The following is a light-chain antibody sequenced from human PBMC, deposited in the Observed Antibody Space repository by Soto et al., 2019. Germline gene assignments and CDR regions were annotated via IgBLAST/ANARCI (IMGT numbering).Light chain of an antibody. Sequence: QYVLTQPPSASGFPGQSVTISCTGTSSDVGGYNYISWYQHHPGKAPKLMIYEVSQRPSGVTDRFSGSQSGNTASLTVSGLQAEDEADYYCTSYAGSNNRGVFGSGTKVTVL. J-gene: IGLJ1*01. CDR2: EVS. V-gene: IGLV2-8*01. CDR1: SSDVGGYNY. CDR3: TSYAGSNNRGV.